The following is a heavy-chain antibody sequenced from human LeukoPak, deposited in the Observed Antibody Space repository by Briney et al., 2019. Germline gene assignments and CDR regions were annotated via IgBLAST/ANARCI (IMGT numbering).Heavy chain of an antibody. CDR3: AKSYCSSTSCSGFDY. J-gene: IGHJ4*02. Sequence: GGSLRLSCAASGFTFEDYGMSWVRQAPGKGLEWVSGINWNGGSTGYADSVKGRFTISRDNAKNSLYLQMNSLRAEDTALYYCAKSYCSSTSCSGFDYWGQGTLVTVSS. CDR2: INWNGGST. CDR1: GFTFEDYG. V-gene: IGHV3-20*04. D-gene: IGHD2-2*01.